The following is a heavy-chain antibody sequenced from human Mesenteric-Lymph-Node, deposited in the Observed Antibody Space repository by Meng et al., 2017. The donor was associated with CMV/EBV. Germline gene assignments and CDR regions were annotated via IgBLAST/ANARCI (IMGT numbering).Heavy chain of an antibody. D-gene: IGHD4-23*01. J-gene: IGHJ4*02. CDR1: GGSFSGYY. CDR2: INHSGST. Sequence: QAHLPQWGAGLFKPSETRSLPCAVYGGSFSGYYWSWIRQPPGKGLEWIGEINHSGSTNYNPSLKSRVTISVDTSKNQFSLKLSSVTAADTAVYYCARHQRWLKSEGGFNYWGQGTLVTVSS. CDR3: ARHQRWLKSEGGFNY. V-gene: IGHV4-34*01.